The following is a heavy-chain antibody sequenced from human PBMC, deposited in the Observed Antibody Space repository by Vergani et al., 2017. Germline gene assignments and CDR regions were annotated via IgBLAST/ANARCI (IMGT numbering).Heavy chain of an antibody. CDR3: ARDGGEYDKDALDV. Sequence: QVQLQESGPGLVKPSETLSLTCTVSNYSISRGYFWGWIRRPPGKGLEWIESFHHTGMTYNNPSLRSRAIMSVDASKKQVSLKLTSVTAADTAVYYCARDGGEYDKDALDVWGQGTKVTVTS. CDR1: NYSISRGYF. J-gene: IGHJ3*01. V-gene: IGHV4-38-2*02. D-gene: IGHD2-21*01. CDR2: FHHTGMT.